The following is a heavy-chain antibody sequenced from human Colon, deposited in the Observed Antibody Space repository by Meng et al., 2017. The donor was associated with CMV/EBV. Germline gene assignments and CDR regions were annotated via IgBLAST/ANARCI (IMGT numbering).Heavy chain of an antibody. Sequence: QAPLPPAGPGLVKPSATRSLPCTVFGCSIGIYYWNWMRQPDGKGLEWIGRIHTTDSTNYNPSLKSRVTISVDTSKNQFSLKLTSVTAADTAVYYCARDTGTTGTGSLFDYWGQGILVTVSS. CDR1: GCSIGIYY. CDR2: IHTTDST. V-gene: IGHV4-4*07. J-gene: IGHJ4*02. CDR3: ARDTGTTGTGSLFDY. D-gene: IGHD1-1*01.